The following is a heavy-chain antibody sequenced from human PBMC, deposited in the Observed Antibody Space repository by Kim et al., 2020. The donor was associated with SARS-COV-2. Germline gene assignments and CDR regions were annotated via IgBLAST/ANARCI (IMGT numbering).Heavy chain of an antibody. Sequence: SETLSLTCTVSGGSISSYYWSWIRQPPGKGLEWIGYIYYSGSTNYNPSLKSRVTISVDTSKNQFSLKLSSVTAADTAVYYCAREWTMVRGVTSPFDAFDIWGQGTMVTVSS. J-gene: IGHJ3*02. CDR2: IYYSGST. V-gene: IGHV4-59*13. D-gene: IGHD3-10*01. CDR1: GGSISSYY. CDR3: AREWTMVRGVTSPFDAFDI.